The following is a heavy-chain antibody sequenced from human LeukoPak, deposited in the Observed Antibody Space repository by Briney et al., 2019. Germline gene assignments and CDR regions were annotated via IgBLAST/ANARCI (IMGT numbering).Heavy chain of an antibody. J-gene: IGHJ4*02. D-gene: IGHD6-19*01. CDR3: ARDPSGGWSFFDY. CDR2: IYYSGGT. CDR1: GDSLSSYY. Sequence: SETLSLTCTVSGDSLSSYYWSWIRQPPGKGLKWIGYIYYSGGTNYNPSLKSRVTISVDTSKNQFSLRLRSVTAADTAVYYCARDPSGGWSFFDYWGQGTLVTVSS. V-gene: IGHV4-59*01.